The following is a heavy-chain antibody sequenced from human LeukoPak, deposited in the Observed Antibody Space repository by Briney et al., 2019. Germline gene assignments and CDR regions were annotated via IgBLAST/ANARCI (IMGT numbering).Heavy chain of an antibody. D-gene: IGHD3-16*01. CDR2: IYYSGST. J-gene: IGHJ4*02. Sequence: SETLSLTCTVSGGSISSSSYYWGWIRQPPGKGLEWIGSIYYSGSTYYNPSLKSRVTMSVDTSKNQFSLKLSSVTAADTAVYYCARGETKAAPFDYWGQGTLVTVSS. V-gene: IGHV4-39*01. CDR1: GGSISSSSYY. CDR3: ARGETKAAPFDY.